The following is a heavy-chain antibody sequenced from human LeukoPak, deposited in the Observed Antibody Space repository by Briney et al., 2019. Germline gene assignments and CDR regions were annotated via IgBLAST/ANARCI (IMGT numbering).Heavy chain of an antibody. J-gene: IGHJ4*02. Sequence: GGSLRLSCTASGFTFSTSAMHWVRQAPGKGLEYISAISDTGSSTYYAESVEGRFTTSRDNSKNTLYLQMGSLRPADMAMYYCSRGPWRGPNDYWGQGTLVTVSS. D-gene: IGHD3-3*01. CDR3: SRGPWRGPNDY. CDR2: ISDTGSST. CDR1: GFTFSTSA. V-gene: IGHV3-64*02.